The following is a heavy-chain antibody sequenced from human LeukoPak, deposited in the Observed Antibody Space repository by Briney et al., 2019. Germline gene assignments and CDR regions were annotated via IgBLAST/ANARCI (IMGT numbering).Heavy chain of an antibody. CDR2: IKSDGTRT. CDR3: ARESDYLDV. J-gene: IGHJ6*02. CDR1: GFTFSSYW. V-gene: IGHV3-74*01. Sequence: GGSLRFSCAASGFTFSSYWMHWVRQDPGKGLVWVSRIKSDGTRTGYAGSVKGRFTISRDNAKNTLYLQMNSLRAEDTAVYYCARESDYLDVWGQGTTVTVSS. D-gene: IGHD2/OR15-2a*01.